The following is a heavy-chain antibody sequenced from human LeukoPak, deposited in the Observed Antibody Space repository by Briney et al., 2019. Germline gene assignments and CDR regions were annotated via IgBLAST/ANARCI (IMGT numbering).Heavy chain of an antibody. CDR2: IYYSGST. D-gene: IGHD3-22*01. J-gene: IGHJ5*02. CDR1: GGSISSYY. CDR3: ARQDYYDSSGHNWFDP. V-gene: IGHV4-59*08. Sequence: SETLSLTCTVSGGSISSYYWSWIRQPPGKGLEWIGYIYYSGSTNYNPSLKSRVTISVDTSKNQFSLKVNSVIAADTAVYYCARQDYYDSSGHNWFDPWGQGTLVTVSS.